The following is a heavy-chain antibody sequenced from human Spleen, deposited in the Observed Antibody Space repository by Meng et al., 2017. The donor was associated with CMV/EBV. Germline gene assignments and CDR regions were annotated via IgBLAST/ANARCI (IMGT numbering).Heavy chain of an antibody. CDR3: ATRMKYYFDDDAFDI. D-gene: IGHD3-22*01. J-gene: IGHJ3*02. V-gene: IGHV1-8*02. CDR1: GYTFTSYG. Sequence: ASVKVSCKASGYTFTSYGISWVRQAPGQGLEWMGWMNPNSGNTGYAQKFQGRVTMTRSTSTSTAYMELSLRSEDTAVYYCATRMKYYFDDDAFDIWGQGTMVTVSS. CDR2: MNPNSGNT.